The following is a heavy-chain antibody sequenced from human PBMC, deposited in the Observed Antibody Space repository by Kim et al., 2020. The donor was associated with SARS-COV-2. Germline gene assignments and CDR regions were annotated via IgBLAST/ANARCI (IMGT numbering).Heavy chain of an antibody. CDR1: GFAFSGFW. V-gene: IGHV3-74*01. CDR2: IKTDGSIT. D-gene: IGHD2-15*01. J-gene: IGHJ4*02. CDR3: VRDVTLSVDY. Sequence: GGSLRLSCAASGFAFSGFWMHWVRQAPGTGLEWVSGIKTDGSITRYADSVRGRFTISRDNAKNTLYLQMESLRREDTAVYYCVRDVTLSVDYCGQGTLVT.